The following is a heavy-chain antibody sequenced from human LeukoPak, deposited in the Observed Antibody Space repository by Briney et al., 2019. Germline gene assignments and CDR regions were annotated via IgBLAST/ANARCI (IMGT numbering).Heavy chain of an antibody. CDR3: ASSPKAAYWYFDL. D-gene: IGHD6-25*01. CDR2: INHSGST. CDR1: GGSFSGYY. Sequence: SETLSLTCAVYGGSFSGYYWSWIRQPPGKGLEWIGEINHSGSTNYNPSLKSRVTISVDTSKNQFSLKLSSVTATDTAVYYCASSPKAAYWYFDLWGRGTLVTVSS. J-gene: IGHJ2*01. V-gene: IGHV4-34*01.